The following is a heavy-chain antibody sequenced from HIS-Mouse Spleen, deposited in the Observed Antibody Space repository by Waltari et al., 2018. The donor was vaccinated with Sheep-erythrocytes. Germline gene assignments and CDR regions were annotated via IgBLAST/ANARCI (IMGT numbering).Heavy chain of an antibody. D-gene: IGHD6-19*01. CDR2: INHSGST. J-gene: IGHJ3*02. CDR3: ALSVDLAGAFDI. V-gene: IGHV4-34*01. CDR1: GGSFGGYY. Sequence: QVQLQQWGAGLLKPSETLSLTCAVYGGSFGGYYWSWIGQPPGKGLAWIGEINHSGSTNYNPSLKSRVTISVDTSKNQFSLKLSSVTAADTAVYYCALSVDLAGAFDIWGQGTMVTVSS.